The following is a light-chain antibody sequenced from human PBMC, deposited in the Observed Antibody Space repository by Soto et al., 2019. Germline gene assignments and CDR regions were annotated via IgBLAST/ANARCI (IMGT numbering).Light chain of an antibody. CDR3: QQSYSLWT. CDR2: GAS. CDR1: QSISSY. J-gene: IGKJ1*01. V-gene: IGKV1-39*01. Sequence: DIQMTQSPSSLSASVGDRVTITCRASQSISSYLNWYQQKPGKAPKLLIYGASSLQSGVPSRFSGSGSGTDFTLTISSLQPEDFATYYCQQSYSLWTFGQGTKVDIK.